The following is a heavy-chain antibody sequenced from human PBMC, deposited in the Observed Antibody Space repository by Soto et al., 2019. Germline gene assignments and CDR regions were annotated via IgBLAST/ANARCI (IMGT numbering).Heavy chain of an antibody. D-gene: IGHD3-9*01. Sequence: GGSLRLSCAASGFTFSSYAMSWVRQAPGKGLEWVSSLSGSGGSTYYADSVKGRFTISRDNSKNTLYLQMNSLRAEDTAVYYCAKHAESTGYSFGDALDSWGQGTMGTGSS. CDR3: AKHAESTGYSFGDALDS. J-gene: IGHJ3*02. CDR1: GFTFSSYA. CDR2: LSGSGGST. V-gene: IGHV3-23*01.